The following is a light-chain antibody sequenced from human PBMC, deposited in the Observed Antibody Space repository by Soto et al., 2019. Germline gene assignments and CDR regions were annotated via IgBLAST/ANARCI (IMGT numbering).Light chain of an antibody. CDR3: QQDGSSPYT. CDR1: QSVSSIY. CDR2: DAS. Sequence: EIVLTQSPATLSLSPGERATLSCGASQSVSSIYLAWYQQKPGLAPRLRIYDASSSATGIPDRFSGSGSGTYVTLTISRLEPEDFAVYYCQQDGSSPYTFGQGTKLEIK. V-gene: IGKV3D-20*01. J-gene: IGKJ2*01.